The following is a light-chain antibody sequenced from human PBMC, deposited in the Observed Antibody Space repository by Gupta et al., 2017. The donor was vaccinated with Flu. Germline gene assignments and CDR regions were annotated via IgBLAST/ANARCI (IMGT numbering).Light chain of an antibody. J-gene: IGKJ2*01. CDR1: QDIGDY. Sequence: DIQMTQSPSSLSASVGDRVTITCQASQDIGDYLNWYQQKPGKAPKLLIYDASNLETGVPSRFSGSGSETDFTFTISSLQPEDTAKYYWQQHENQYTFGQGTKVEI. CDR3: QQHENQYT. CDR2: DAS. V-gene: IGKV1-33*01.